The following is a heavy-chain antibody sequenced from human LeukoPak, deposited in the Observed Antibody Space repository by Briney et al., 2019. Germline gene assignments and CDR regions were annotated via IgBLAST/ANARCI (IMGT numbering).Heavy chain of an antibody. CDR1: GYTFTSYY. V-gene: IGHV1-46*01. J-gene: IGHJ4*02. CDR3: ARDGDYYDSSGYPDY. Sequence: ASVKVSCKASGYTFTSYYMHWVRQAPGQGLEWMGIINPSVDITSYAQKFQGRVTMTRDTSTSTVYMELSSLRSEDTAVYYCARDGDYYDSSGYPDYWGQGTLVTVSS. CDR2: INPSVDIT. D-gene: IGHD3-22*01.